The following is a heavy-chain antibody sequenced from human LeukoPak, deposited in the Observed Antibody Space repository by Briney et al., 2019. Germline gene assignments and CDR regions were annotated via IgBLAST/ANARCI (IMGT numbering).Heavy chain of an antibody. CDR3: ARVVGTTRPNFDY. CDR2: INPNSGGT. Sequence: ASVKVSCKASGYTFTGYYMHWVRQAPGQGLEWKGRINPNSGGTNYAQKFQGRVTMTRDTSISTAYMELSRLRSDDTAVYYCARVVGTTRPNFDYWGQGTLVTVSS. D-gene: IGHD1-26*01. J-gene: IGHJ4*02. CDR1: GYTFTGYY. V-gene: IGHV1-2*06.